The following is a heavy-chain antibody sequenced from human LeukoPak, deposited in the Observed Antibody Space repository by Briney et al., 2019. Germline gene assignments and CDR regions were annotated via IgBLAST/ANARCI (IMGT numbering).Heavy chain of an antibody. V-gene: IGHV3-23*01. J-gene: IGHJ6*02. D-gene: IGHD3-3*01. CDR3: AKVVHYDFWSGYYDYYYYGMDV. Sequence: GGSLRLSCAASGFTFSSYAMSWVRQAPGKGLEWASAISGSGGSTYYADSVKGRFTISRDNSKNTLYLQMNSLRAEDTAVYYCAKVVHYDFWSGYYDYYYYGMDVWGQGTTVTVSS. CDR1: GFTFSSYA. CDR2: ISGSGGST.